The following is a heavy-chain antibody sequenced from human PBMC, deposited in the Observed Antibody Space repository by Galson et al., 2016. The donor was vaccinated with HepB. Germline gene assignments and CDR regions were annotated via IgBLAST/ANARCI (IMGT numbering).Heavy chain of an antibody. J-gene: IGHJ4*02. Sequence: TLSLTCTVSGGSITSGTKYWTWIRQPAGKGLEWIGGISTSGTANYNPSLRSRVTISLDTSKTHPSLKLRSVTASDTAMYYCARMPDSWGQGTLVTVSS. D-gene: IGHD2-2*01. V-gene: IGHV4-61*02. CDR1: GGSITSGTKY. CDR3: ARMPDS. CDR2: ISTSGTA.